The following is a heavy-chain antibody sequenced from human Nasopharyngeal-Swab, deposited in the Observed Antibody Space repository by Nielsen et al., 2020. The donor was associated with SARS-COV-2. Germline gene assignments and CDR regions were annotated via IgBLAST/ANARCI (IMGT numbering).Heavy chain of an antibody. J-gene: IGHJ4*02. Sequence: WIRQPPGKGLEWVSAISGSGGSTCYADSVKGRFTISRDNSKNTLYLQMNSLRAEDTAVYYCAKGTHYSSSWYGDYYFDYWGQGTLVTVSS. CDR3: AKGTHYSSSWYGDYYFDY. V-gene: IGHV3-23*01. D-gene: IGHD6-13*01. CDR2: ISGSGGST.